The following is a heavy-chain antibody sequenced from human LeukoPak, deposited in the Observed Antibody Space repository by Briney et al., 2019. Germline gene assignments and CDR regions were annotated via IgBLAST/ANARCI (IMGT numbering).Heavy chain of an antibody. V-gene: IGHV1-69*13. CDR1: GGTFSSYT. CDR2: IIPVFGTA. D-gene: IGHD2-15*01. Sequence: ASVKVSCKASGGTFSSYTINWVRQAPGQGLEWMGGIIPVFGTANYVQKFQGRVTITADESTSTAYMELSSLRSEDTAVYYCARLVAATLKGNYYYMDVWGKGTTVTVSS. J-gene: IGHJ6*03. CDR3: ARLVAATLKGNYYYMDV.